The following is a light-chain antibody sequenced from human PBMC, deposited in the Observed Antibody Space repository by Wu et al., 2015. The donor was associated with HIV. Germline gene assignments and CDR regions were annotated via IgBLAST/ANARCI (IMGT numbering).Light chain of an antibody. V-gene: IGKV3-15*01. CDR3: QQYNDWPPDS. CDR2: GAS. Sequence: EIVMTQSPATLSVSPGERATLSCRASQSVSSNLARYQQKPGQAPRLLIYGASTRATGIPARFSGSGSGTESTLTISSLQSEDFAVYYCQQYNDWPPDSFGQGTKLEIK. J-gene: IGKJ2*03. CDR1: QSVSSN.